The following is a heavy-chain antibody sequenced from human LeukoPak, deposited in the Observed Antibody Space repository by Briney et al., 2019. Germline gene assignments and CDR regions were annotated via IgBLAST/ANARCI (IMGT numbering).Heavy chain of an antibody. CDR2: IIPIFGTA. D-gene: IGHD3-9*01. J-gene: IGHJ4*02. CDR3: ARDILTGYGLFDY. CDR1: GGTFSSYA. V-gene: IGHV1-69*13. Sequence: SVKVSCKASGGTFSSYAISWVRQAPGQGLEWMGGIIPIFGTANYAQKFQGRVTITADESTSTAYMELSSLRSEDTAVYYCARDILTGYGLFDYWGQGTLVAVSS.